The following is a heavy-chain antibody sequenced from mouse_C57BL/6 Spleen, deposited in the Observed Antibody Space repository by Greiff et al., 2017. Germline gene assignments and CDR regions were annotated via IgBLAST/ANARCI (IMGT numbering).Heavy chain of an antibody. Sequence: QVQLKESGAELMKPGASVKLSCKATGYTFTGYWIEWVSQGPGLGLEWIGGILPGSGSTTYNEKFTGKATFTADTSSYTAYMQLSSLTTEDSAIYYCARMRLYYSNLAWFAYWGQGTLVTVSA. D-gene: IGHD2-5*01. CDR3: ARMRLYYSNLAWFAY. V-gene: IGHV1-9*01. CDR1: GYTFTGYW. CDR2: ILPGSGST. J-gene: IGHJ3*01.